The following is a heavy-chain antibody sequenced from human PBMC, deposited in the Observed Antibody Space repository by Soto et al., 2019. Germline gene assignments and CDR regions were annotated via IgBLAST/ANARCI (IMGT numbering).Heavy chain of an antibody. D-gene: IGHD6-13*01. CDR3: ARVTGSSSWYYYYGVEV. CDR2: TYYRSRWYN. V-gene: IGHV6-1*01. Sequence: PSQTLSLTCVISGDSVSSNSAAWNWIRQSPSRGLEWLGRTYYRSRWYNDYAVSVRSRITINADTSKNQFSLQLNSVTPEDTAVYYCARVTGSSSWYYYYGVEVWGQGTTVTVSS. J-gene: IGHJ6*02. CDR1: GDSVSSNSAA.